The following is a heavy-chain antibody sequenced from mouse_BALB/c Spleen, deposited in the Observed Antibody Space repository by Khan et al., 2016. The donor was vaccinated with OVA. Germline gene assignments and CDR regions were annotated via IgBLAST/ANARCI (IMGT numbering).Heavy chain of an antibody. CDR2: IWSDGST. CDR3: ASQPYYHYYVMDY. D-gene: IGHD2-10*01. V-gene: IGHV2-6-1*01. Sequence: VQLQESGPGLVAPSQSLSITCTISGFSLSSYGIHWVRQPPGQGLEWLVVIWSDGSTTYNSTLKPRLSITTDNSKSQVFLKMNSLQTDNTAIYYCASQPYYHYYVMDYWGQGTSITVSS. J-gene: IGHJ4*01. CDR1: GFSLSSYG.